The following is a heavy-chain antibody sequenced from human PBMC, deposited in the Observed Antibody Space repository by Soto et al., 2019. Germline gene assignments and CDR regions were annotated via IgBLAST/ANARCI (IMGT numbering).Heavy chain of an antibody. J-gene: IGHJ6*02. Sequence: SETLSLTCAVYGGSFIGYYWSWIRQPPGKGLEWIGEINHSGSTNYNPSLKSRVTISVDTSKNQFSLKLSSVTAADTAVYYCARARITMVRGVSTRYGMDVWGQGTTVTVSS. V-gene: IGHV4-34*01. CDR2: INHSGST. CDR1: GGSFIGYY. CDR3: ARARITMVRGVSTRYGMDV. D-gene: IGHD3-10*01.